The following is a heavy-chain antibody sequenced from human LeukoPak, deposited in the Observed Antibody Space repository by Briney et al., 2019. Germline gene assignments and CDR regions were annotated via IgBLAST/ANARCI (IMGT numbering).Heavy chain of an antibody. V-gene: IGHV3-7*01. J-gene: IGHJ4*02. D-gene: IGHD3-10*01. CDR1: GFTFSSYG. CDR2: IKQDGSEK. Sequence: GGSLRLSCAASGFTFSSYGMHWVRQAPGKGLEWVANIKQDGSEKYYVDSVKGRFTISRDNAKNSLYLQMNSLRAEDTAVYYCARDNLWFGELLPLDYWGQGTLVTVSS. CDR3: ARDNLWFGELLPLDY.